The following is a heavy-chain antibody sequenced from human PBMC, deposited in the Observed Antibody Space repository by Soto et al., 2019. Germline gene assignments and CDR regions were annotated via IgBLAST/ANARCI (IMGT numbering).Heavy chain of an antibody. CDR2: IYYSGST. CDR3: ARQTIDYYDSSGYSPRFDY. V-gene: IGHV4-59*01. CDR1: GGSLSSYY. J-gene: IGHJ4*02. Sequence: PSETLSLTCTVSGGSLSSYYWSWIRQPPGKGLEWIGYIYYSGSTNYNPSLKSRVTISVDTSKNQFSLKLSSVTAADTAVYYCARQTIDYYDSSGYSPRFDYWGQGTLVTVSS. D-gene: IGHD3-22*01.